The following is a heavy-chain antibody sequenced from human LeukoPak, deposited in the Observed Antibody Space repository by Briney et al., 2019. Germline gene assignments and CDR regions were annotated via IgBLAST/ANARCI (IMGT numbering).Heavy chain of an antibody. Sequence: SETLSLTCAVSGGSISSGGYSWSWIRQPPGKGLEWIGYIYHSGSTYYNPSLKSRVTISVDTSKNQFSLKLSSVTAADTAVYYCARPSIAVAAPGDYWGQGTLVTVSS. D-gene: IGHD6-19*01. CDR2: IYHSGST. J-gene: IGHJ4*02. CDR3: ARPSIAVAAPGDY. V-gene: IGHV4-30-2*01. CDR1: GGSISSGGYS.